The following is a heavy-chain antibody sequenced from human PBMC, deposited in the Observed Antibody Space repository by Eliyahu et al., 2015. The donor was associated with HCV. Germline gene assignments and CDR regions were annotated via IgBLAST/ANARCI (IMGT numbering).Heavy chain of an antibody. V-gene: IGHV7-4-1*02. CDR2: INTAPGNP. D-gene: IGHD1-1*01. J-gene: IGHJ4*02. Sequence: QVQLVQSGSELQKPGASVKVSCKASGYSFKRYGMNWVRQAPGQGLEWMGWINTAPGNPTYAQGFTGRFVFSLDTSVNTAYLQITSLKAEDSAVYYCATGALDRYWDLNDRDHWGQGTLVTVS. CDR3: ATGALDRYWDLNDRDH. CDR1: GYSFKRYG.